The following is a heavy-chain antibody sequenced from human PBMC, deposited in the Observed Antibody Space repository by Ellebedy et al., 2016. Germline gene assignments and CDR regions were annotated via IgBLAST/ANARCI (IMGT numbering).Heavy chain of an antibody. CDR1: GLIFSDYD. CDR2: ISSSLDTI. J-gene: IGHJ4*02. D-gene: IGHD3-22*01. Sequence: GGSLRLXXAASGLIFSDYDMGWIRQSPGKGLEWVSYISSSLDTIYYADSVKGRFTISRDNAKNSLSLQMSSLGVEDTALYYCASLGGGYYYYYWGRGVQVTVSS. CDR3: ASLGGGYYYYY. V-gene: IGHV3-11*01.